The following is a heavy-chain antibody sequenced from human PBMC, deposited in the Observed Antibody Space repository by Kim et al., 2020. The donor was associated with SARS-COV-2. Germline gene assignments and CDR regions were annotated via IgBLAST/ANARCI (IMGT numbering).Heavy chain of an antibody. Sequence: GGSLRLSCAASGFTFSNAWMSWVRQAPGKGLEWVGRIKSKTDGGTTDYAAPVKGRFTISRDDSKNTLYLQMNSLKTEDTAVYYCTTSAAGIPFYFDYWGQGTLVTVSS. CDR2: IKSKTDGGTT. CDR1: GFTFSNAW. V-gene: IGHV3-15*01. J-gene: IGHJ4*02. D-gene: IGHD6-13*01. CDR3: TTSAAGIPFYFDY.